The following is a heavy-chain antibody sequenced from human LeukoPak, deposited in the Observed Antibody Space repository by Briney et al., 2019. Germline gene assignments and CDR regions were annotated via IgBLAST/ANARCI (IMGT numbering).Heavy chain of an antibody. CDR2: IYPGDSDT. D-gene: IGHD1-26*01. J-gene: IGHJ5*02. V-gene: IGHV5-51*01. CDR1: GYSFTSYW. CDR3: ARRIVGATARFDP. Sequence: GESLKISCKGSGYSFTSYWIGWVRQMPGKGMEWMGIIYPGDSDTRYSPSFQGQVTISADKSISTAYLQWSSLKASDTAMYYCARRIVGATARFDPWGQGTLVTVSS.